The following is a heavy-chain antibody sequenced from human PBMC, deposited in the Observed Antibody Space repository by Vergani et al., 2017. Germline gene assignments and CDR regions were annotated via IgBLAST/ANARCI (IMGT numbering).Heavy chain of an antibody. Sequence: EVQLVESGGGLVKPGGSLRLSCAASGFTFSSYSMNWVRQAPGKGLEWVSSISSSSSTIYYADSVKGRFTISRDNAKNSLYLQMNSLRAEDTAVYYCARERGYCSGGSCSAYYYYYMDVWGKGTTVTVSS. J-gene: IGHJ6*03. CDR1: GFTFSSYS. CDR2: ISSSSSTI. CDR3: ARERGYCSGGSCSAYYYYYMDV. D-gene: IGHD2-15*01. V-gene: IGHV3-21*01.